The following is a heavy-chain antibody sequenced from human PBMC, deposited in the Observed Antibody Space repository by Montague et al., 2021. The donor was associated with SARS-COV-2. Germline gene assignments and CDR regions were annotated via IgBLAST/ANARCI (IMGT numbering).Heavy chain of an antibody. Sequence: SLRLSCAASGFTFSSHGFNWVRQAPGKGLEWVSSISSASDYICYATSVKGRFTTSRDNVKNSLYLEMNSLRVEDTAVYYCTREKGLDGMDVWGRGTTVTVS. CDR3: TREKGLDGMDV. CDR2: ISSASDYI. D-gene: IGHD3-16*01. CDR1: GFTFSSHG. J-gene: IGHJ6*02. V-gene: IGHV3-21*06.